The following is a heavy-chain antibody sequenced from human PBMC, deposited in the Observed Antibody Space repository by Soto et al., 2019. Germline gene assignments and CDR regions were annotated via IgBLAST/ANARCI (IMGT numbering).Heavy chain of an antibody. CDR2: IYTSGST. D-gene: IGHD6-13*01. J-gene: IGHJ5*02. CDR1: GGSISSYY. CDR3: ARDQYSRTTMGVDWFDP. Sequence: SETLSLTCTVSGGSISSYYWSWIRQPAGKGLEWIGRIYTSGSTNYNPSLKGRVTMSVDTSKNQFSLKLSSVTAADTAVYYCARDQYSRTTMGVDWFDPWGQGTLVTVSS. V-gene: IGHV4-4*07.